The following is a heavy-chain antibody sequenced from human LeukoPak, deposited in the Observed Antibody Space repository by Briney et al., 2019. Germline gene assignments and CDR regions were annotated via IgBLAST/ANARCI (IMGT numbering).Heavy chain of an antibody. V-gene: IGHV4-59*08. CDR1: GGSISGSY. CDR2: IYHSGST. D-gene: IGHD1-26*01. J-gene: IGHJ5*02. Sequence: PSETLSLTCSVSGGSISGSYWSWVRQAPGRGLEWIGNIYHSGSTSYNPSVKNRVTISVDTSKNQFSLKVTSVTAADTAVYYCAKRQGPNSGSYDYFDPWGQGTLVTVSS. CDR3: AKRQGPNSGSYDYFDP.